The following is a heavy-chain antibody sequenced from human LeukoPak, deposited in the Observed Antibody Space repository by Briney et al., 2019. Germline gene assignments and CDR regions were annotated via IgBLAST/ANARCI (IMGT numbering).Heavy chain of an antibody. V-gene: IGHV4-39*07. CDR2: IYYSGST. D-gene: IGHD6-19*01. J-gene: IGHJ4*02. CDR1: GGSISSSSYY. CDR3: ARGLAVAPGKFDY. Sequence: SETLSLTCTVSGGSISSSSYYWGWIRQPPGKGLEWIGSIYYSGSTYYNPSLKSRVTISVDTSKNQFSLKLSSVTAADTAVYYCARGLAVAPGKFDYWGQGTLVTVSS.